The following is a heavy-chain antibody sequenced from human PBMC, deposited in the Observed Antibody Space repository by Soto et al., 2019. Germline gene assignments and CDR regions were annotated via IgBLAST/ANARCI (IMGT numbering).Heavy chain of an antibody. D-gene: IGHD2-2*01. Sequence: VQLLESGGGLVQPGGSLRLSCAASGFTFSSYAMSWVRQAPGKGLEWVSAISGSGGSTYYADSVKGRFTISRDNSKNTLYLQMNSLRAEDTAVYYCAKLPADDIVVVPAAMWGYWGQGTLVTVSS. CDR1: GFTFSSYA. J-gene: IGHJ4*02. V-gene: IGHV3-23*01. CDR3: AKLPADDIVVVPAAMWGY. CDR2: ISGSGGST.